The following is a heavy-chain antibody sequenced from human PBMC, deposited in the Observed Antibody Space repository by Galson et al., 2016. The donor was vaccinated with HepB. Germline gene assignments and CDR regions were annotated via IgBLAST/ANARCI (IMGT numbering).Heavy chain of an antibody. V-gene: IGHV1-2*02. J-gene: IGHJ4*02. CDR2: INPNSGGT. CDR3: ARVTENYYDAS. Sequence: SVKVSCKASGXXFTXXXMHXXRQAXGQGLEWMGWINPNSGGTDYAQKFQGRVTMTRDTSISTAYMELSRLRSEDTAVYYCARVTENYYDASWGQGTLITVSS. CDR1: GXXFTXXX. D-gene: IGHD3-22*01.